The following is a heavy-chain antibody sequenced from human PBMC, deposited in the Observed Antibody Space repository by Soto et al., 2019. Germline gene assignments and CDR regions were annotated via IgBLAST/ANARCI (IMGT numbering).Heavy chain of an antibody. Sequence: QLQLQESGPGLVKPSETLSLTCTVSGTSISSTNYYWGWIRQPPGKGLEWITSIYYTGMTYYNPSPTIRVTLSVDTSKNQFSLKLSSVTAADRAVYYCATGPSSRNGYSQFDYLGQGTLVTVSS. J-gene: IGHJ4*02. CDR3: ATGPSSRNGYSQFDY. D-gene: IGHD6-25*01. CDR1: GTSISSTNYY. V-gene: IGHV4-39*01. CDR2: IYYTGMT.